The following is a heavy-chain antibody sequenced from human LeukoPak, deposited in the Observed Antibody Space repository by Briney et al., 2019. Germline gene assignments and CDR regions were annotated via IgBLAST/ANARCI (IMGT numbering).Heavy chain of an antibody. J-gene: IGHJ4*02. Sequence: GGSLRLSCAASGFTFSSYSMNWVRQAPGKGLEWVSSISSSSSYIYYADSVKGRFTISRDNAKNSLYLQMNSLRAEDTAVYYCARGVGTAMALDYWGQGTLVTASS. V-gene: IGHV3-21*01. CDR1: GFTFSSYS. CDR3: ARGVGTAMALDY. CDR2: ISSSSSYI. D-gene: IGHD5-18*01.